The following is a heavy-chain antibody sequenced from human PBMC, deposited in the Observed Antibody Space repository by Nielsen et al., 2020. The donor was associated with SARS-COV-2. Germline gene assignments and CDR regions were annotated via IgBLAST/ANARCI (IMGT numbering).Heavy chain of an antibody. V-gene: IGHV3-15*01. CDR2: IKSKTDGGTT. J-gene: IGHJ6*03. CDR3: TSADYSNYLYYYYYMDV. D-gene: IGHD4-11*01. CDR1: GFTFSNAW. Sequence: GESLKISCAASGFTFSNAWMSWVRQAPGKGLEWVGCIKSKTDGGTTDYAAPVKGRFTISRDDSKNTLYLQMNSLKTEDTAVYYCTSADYSNYLYYYYYMDVWGKGTTVTVSS.